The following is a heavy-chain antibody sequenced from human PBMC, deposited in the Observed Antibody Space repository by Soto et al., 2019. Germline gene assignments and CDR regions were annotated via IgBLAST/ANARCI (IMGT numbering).Heavy chain of an antibody. CDR1: GGSFSGYY. D-gene: IGHD3-10*01. CDR3: ARGGRATYYYGSGSQKGVYFDY. J-gene: IGHJ4*02. Sequence: PSETLSLTCAVYGGSFSGYYWSWIRQPPGKGLEWIGEINHSGSTNYNPSLKSRVTISVDTSKNQFSLKLSSVTAADTAVYYCARGGRATYYYGSGSQKGVYFDYWGQGTPVTVSS. CDR2: INHSGST. V-gene: IGHV4-34*01.